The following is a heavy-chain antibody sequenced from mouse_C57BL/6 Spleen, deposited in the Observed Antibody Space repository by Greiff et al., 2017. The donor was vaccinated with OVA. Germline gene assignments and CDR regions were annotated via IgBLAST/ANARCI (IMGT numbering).Heavy chain of an antibody. CDR3: ARGYNY. CDR2: IDPSDSYT. V-gene: IGHV1-50*01. CDR1: GYTFTSYW. J-gene: IGHJ2*01. Sequence: VQLQQPGAELVKPGASVKLSCKASGYTFTSYWMQWVKRRPGQGLEWIGEIDPSDSYTNYNQKFKGKATLTVDTSSSTAYMQLSSLTSEDSAVYYCARGYNYWGQGTTLTVSS. D-gene: IGHD1-3*01.